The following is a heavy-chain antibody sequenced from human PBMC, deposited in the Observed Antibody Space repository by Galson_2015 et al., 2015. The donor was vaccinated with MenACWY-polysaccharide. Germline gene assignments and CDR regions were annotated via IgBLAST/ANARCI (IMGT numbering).Heavy chain of an antibody. CDR2: ISAYNGNT. D-gene: IGHD3-3*01. CDR1: GYTFTSYG. Sequence: QSGAEVKKPGASVKVSCKASGYTFTSYGISWVRQAPGQGLEWMGWISAYNGNTNYAQKLQGRVTMTTDTSTSTAYMELRSLRSDDTAVYYCARDRHYDFWSGYLNSNWFDPWGQGTLVTVSS. J-gene: IGHJ5*02. CDR3: ARDRHYDFWSGYLNSNWFDP. V-gene: IGHV1-18*01.